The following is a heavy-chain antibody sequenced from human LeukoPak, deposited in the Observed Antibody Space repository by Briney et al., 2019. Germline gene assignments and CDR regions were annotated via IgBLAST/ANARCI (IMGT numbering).Heavy chain of an antibody. V-gene: IGHV3-23*01. J-gene: IGHJ4*02. CDR1: VFTFRILG. Sequence: PGGSLRLLQAVLVFTFRILGAGGAAQAPGKGLEGVVGITDNGGDRNYGDSVKGRFTISRDNSKSTLDLQMNSLRAEDTALYYCARDGLWGCEQYDYWGQGILVTVSS. CDR3: ARDGLWGCEQYDY. CDR2: ITDNGGDR. D-gene: IGHD2-21*01.